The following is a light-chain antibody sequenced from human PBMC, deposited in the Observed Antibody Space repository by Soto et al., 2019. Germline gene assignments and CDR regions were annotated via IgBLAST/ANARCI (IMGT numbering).Light chain of an antibody. V-gene: IGKV1-5*03. CDR1: QTIRSW. Sequence: DIQLTQSQSFLSASVGDRVTIAFRASQTIRSWLAWYQQKPGKAPKLLIYKASTLKSGVPSRFSGSGSGTEFTLTISSLQPDDFATYYCQHYNSYSEAFGQGAKVDI. J-gene: IGKJ1*01. CDR2: KAS. CDR3: QHYNSYSEA.